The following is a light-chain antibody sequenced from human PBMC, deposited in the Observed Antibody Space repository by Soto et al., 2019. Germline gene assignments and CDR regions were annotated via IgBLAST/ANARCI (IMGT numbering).Light chain of an antibody. CDR3: QQYNSYST. Sequence: MTQAPATLSVPPGERATLSCRASQSVSTWLAWYQQKPGKAPKLLIYDASSLESGVPSRFSGSGSGTEFTLTISSLQPEDFASYYCQQYNSYSTFGQGTKVDIK. V-gene: IGKV1-5*01. J-gene: IGKJ1*01. CDR1: QSVSTW. CDR2: DAS.